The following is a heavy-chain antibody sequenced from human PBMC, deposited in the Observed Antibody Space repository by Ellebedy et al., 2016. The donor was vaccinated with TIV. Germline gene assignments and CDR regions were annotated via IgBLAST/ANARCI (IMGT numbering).Heavy chain of an antibody. CDR3: ASAPNQDFYDY. V-gene: IGHV4-59*01. J-gene: IGHJ4*02. CDR2: VSYSWSP. CDR1: GGSIGSYY. Sequence: MPSETLSLTCTVSGGSIGSYYWSWIRQPPGKGLEWIGYVSYSWSPNYNPSLKSRVTISVDTSKNQFSLKLNSVTAADTAVYYCASAPNQDFYDYWGQGILVTVSS.